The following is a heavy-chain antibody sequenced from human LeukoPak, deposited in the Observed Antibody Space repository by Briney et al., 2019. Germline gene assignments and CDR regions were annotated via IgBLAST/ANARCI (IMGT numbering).Heavy chain of an antibody. D-gene: IGHD3-10*01. V-gene: IGHV4-34*01. CDR1: GGSFSGYY. CDR2: INHSGST. J-gene: IGHJ4*02. CDR3: ARAIGDGKEYYFDY. Sequence: SYTLSLTCAVYGGSFSGYYWSWIRQPPGNGLEWIGEINHSGSTNYNPSLKSRVTISVGPSKNQFSLKRSSGTAADTAVYYCARAIGDGKEYYFDYWGQGTLVTVSS.